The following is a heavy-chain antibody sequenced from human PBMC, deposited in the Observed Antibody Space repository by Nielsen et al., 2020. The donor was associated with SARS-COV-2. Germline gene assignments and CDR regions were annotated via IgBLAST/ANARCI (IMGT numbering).Heavy chain of an antibody. CDR1: GYTFTTNY. CDR2: INPSGGST. V-gene: IGHV1-46*01. J-gene: IGHJ6*02. CDR3: ARDRHIVVVPAAPELNYYYGMDV. D-gene: IGHD2-2*01. Sequence: ASVKVSCKASGYTFTTNYIHWVRQAPGQGLEWMGIINPSGGSTSYAQKFQGRVTMTRDTSTSTVYMELSSLRSEDTAVYYCARDRHIVVVPAAPELNYYYGMDVWGQGTTVTVSS.